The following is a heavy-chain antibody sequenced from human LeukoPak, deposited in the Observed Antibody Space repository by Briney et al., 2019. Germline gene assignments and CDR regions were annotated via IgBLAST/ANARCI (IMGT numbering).Heavy chain of an antibody. CDR1: GFTLSSYG. Sequence: PGGSLRLSCAASGFTLSSYGTEWDRQAPGKGREWVAVISYDGSNNYYTDSVKGRFTISRDNAKNSRYLQMNSLRAEVTGVYYCARTRGGVIVVVPAARSDAFDIWGQGTMVTVSS. J-gene: IGHJ3*02. CDR3: ARTRGGVIVVVPAARSDAFDI. V-gene: IGHV3-30*03. CDR2: ISYDGSNN. D-gene: IGHD2-2*01.